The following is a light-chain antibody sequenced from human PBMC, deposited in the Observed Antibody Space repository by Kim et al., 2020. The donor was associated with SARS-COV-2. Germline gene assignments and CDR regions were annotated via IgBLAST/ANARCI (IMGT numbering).Light chain of an antibody. V-gene: IGLV3-19*01. Sequence: SSELPQDPAVSVALGQTVRITCQGDSLRSYYATWYQQKPRQAPVLVIYGRNNRPSGIPDRFSGSTSGNTASLTISGAQAEDEADFYCQSRDSGGKVIFGGGTQLTVL. CDR2: GRN. CDR3: QSRDSGGKVI. J-gene: IGLJ2*01. CDR1: SLRSYY.